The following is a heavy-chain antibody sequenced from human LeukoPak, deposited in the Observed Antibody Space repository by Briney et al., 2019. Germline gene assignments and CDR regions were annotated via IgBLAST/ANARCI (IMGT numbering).Heavy chain of an antibody. J-gene: IGHJ4*02. D-gene: IGHD6-13*01. Sequence: GGSLRLSCAASGFTFSSYAMHWVRQAPGKGLEWVSYISSSGSTIYYADSVKGRFTISRDNAKNSLYLQMNSLRAEDTAVYYCAREYSSSWYDYWGQGTLVTVSS. V-gene: IGHV3-48*04. CDR2: ISSSGSTI. CDR1: GFTFSSYA. CDR3: AREYSSSWYDY.